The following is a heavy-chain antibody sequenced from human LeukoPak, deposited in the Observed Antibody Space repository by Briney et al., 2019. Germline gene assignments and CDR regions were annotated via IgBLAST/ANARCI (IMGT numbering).Heavy chain of an antibody. Sequence: GGSLRLSCAGSGFSFSSHGMNWVRQAPGKGLEWVSGISPSGDITYYTDSVRGRFTISRDNFKNTLSLQVNSLRAEDTAVYYCAKMGWDSSSWYDWFDPWGQGTLVTVSS. CDR1: GFSFSSHG. V-gene: IGHV3-23*01. D-gene: IGHD6-13*01. CDR3: AKMGWDSSSWYDWFDP. CDR2: ISPSGDIT. J-gene: IGHJ5*02.